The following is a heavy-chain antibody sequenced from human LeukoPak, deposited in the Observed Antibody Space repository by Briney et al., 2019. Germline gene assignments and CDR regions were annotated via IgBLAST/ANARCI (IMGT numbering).Heavy chain of an antibody. V-gene: IGHV1-18*01. CDR1: GYTFTSYG. D-gene: IGHD6-19*01. CDR2: ISAYNGNT. CDR3: ARDHQWLDEYYYYYMDV. J-gene: IGHJ6*03. Sequence: GASVKVSCKASGYTFTSYGISWVRQAPGQGLEWMGWISAYNGNTNYAQKLQGRVTMTTDTSTSTAYMELRSLRSDDTAVYYCARDHQWLDEYYYYYMDVWGKGTTVTISS.